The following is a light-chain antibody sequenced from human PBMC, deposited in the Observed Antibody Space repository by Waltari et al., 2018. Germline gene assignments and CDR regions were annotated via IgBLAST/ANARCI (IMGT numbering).Light chain of an antibody. Sequence: QLVLTQSPSASASLGASVRLTCTPSNDHRPSPIDWHRQKPGKGPRYLMKIDSTAGHFKGDGAPDRFSGSSSGTERDLTISSLQSDDEADYYCQTWVSGIRVIFGGGTKLTVL. V-gene: IGLV4-69*01. CDR2: IDSTAGH. J-gene: IGLJ2*01. CDR3: QTWVSGIRVI. CDR1: NDHRPSP.